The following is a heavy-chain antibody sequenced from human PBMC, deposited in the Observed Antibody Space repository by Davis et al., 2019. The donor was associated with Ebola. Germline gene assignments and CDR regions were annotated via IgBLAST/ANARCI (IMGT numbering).Heavy chain of an antibody. CDR2: IIPIIARE. Sequence: AASVTVSCKASGGTFYSYAISWVRQAPGHGLEWVGGIIPIIAREDYAQKFQGRVTISADASTDTAYMELSSLRSEDTAVYFCARDLGDPIDYWGQGTPVTVSS. V-gene: IGHV1-69*13. J-gene: IGHJ4*02. D-gene: IGHD3-10*01. CDR3: ARDLGDPIDY. CDR1: GGTFYSYA.